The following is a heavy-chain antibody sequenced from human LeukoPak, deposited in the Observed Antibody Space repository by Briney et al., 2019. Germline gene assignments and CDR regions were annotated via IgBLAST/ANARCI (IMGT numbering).Heavy chain of an antibody. CDR3: ARHAGSVELLDY. J-gene: IGHJ4*02. D-gene: IGHD3-10*01. CDR2: IYYSGST. Sequence: PSETLSLTCTVSGGSISSSSYYWGWLRQPPGRGLEWIGSIYYSGSTYYNPSLKSRVTISEDTYKKQFSLKLSSVTAADTAVYYCARHAGSVELLDYWGQGTLVTVSS. V-gene: IGHV4-39*01. CDR1: GGSISSSSYY.